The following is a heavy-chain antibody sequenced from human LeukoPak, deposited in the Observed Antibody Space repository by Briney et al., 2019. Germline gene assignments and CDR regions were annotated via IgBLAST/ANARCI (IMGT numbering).Heavy chain of an antibody. J-gene: IGHJ4*02. CDR1: GFTFSSYW. Sequence: PGGSLRLSCAASGFTFSSYWMSWVRQAPGKGLEWVANIKQDGSEKYYVDSVKGRFTISRDNAKNSLYLQMNSLRAEDTAVYYCAATFVDIVATDNAWGQGTLGTVSS. V-gene: IGHV3-7*01. CDR2: IKQDGSEK. D-gene: IGHD5-12*01. CDR3: AATFVDIVATDNA.